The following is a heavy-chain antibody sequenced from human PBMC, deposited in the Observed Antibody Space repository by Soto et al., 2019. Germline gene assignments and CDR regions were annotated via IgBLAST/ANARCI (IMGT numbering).Heavy chain of an antibody. CDR3: AKDFYTVRVPAAPRPHYFDF. Sequence: ESGGGVVQPGRSLRLSCAASGFTFSNYDMHWVRQAPGEGLEWVAVLSFDGTSKNYADSVKGRFTISRDNSKNTLFLQMNSPRTEDTAVYFCAKDFYTVRVPAAPRPHYFDFWGPGTLVTVSS. D-gene: IGHD2-2*01. CDR1: GFTFSNYD. CDR2: LSFDGTSK. J-gene: IGHJ4*02. V-gene: IGHV3-30*18.